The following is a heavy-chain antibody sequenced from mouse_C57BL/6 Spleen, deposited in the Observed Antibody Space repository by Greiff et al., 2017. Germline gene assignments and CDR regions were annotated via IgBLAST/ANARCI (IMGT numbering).Heavy chain of an antibody. CDR2: INPSNGGT. CDR1: GYTFTSYW. D-gene: IGHD1-1*01. CDR3: ARGVTTVVATNFDV. J-gene: IGHJ1*03. V-gene: IGHV1-53*01. Sequence: QVQLQQPGTELVKPGASVKLSCKASGYTFTSYWMHWVKQRPGRGLEWIGNINPSNGGTNYNEKFKSKATLTVDKSSSTAYMQLSSLTSEDSAVYYCARGVTTVVATNFDVWGTGTTVTVSS.